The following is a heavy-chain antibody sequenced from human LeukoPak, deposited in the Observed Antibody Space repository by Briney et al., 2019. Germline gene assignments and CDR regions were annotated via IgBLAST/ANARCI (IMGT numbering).Heavy chain of an antibody. J-gene: IGHJ3*02. Sequence: GGSLRLSCTASGLTLSDHIIDWVRQAPGKGLEWVGRSRRKSMSYTTEYAASVKGRFTLSRDDSQNSLYLQMNSLETEDTAVYFCTRDAGQSGNTAFDIWGQGTMATVSS. V-gene: IGHV3-72*01. CDR3: TRDAGQSGNTAFDI. D-gene: IGHD4-23*01. CDR2: SRRKSMSYTT. CDR1: GLTLSDHI.